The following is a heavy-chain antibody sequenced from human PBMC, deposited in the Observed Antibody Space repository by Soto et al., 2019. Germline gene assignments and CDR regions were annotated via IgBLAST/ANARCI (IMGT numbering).Heavy chain of an antibody. CDR3: ARARQVGPSSGRFDP. CDR2: ITYSGMT. J-gene: IGHJ5*02. Sequence: PSETLFFTSSVNGDSIKSGSVYWIWIRQYPGNGLEYIGYITYSGMTFQNPSLKSRVTMSVDTPKNQFSLEVRSVTAADTGVYYCARARQVGPSSGRFDPWGQGTLVTVS. V-gene: IGHV4-31*03. CDR1: GDSIKSGSVY.